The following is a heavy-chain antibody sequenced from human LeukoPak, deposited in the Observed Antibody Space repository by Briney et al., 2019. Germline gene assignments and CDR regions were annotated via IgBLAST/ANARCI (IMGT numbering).Heavy chain of an antibody. D-gene: IGHD1-26*01. V-gene: IGHV3-30-3*01. CDR3: AKDWDSGSYFADY. Sequence: PGGSLRLSCAASGFTFNSYSMHWVRQAPGKGLEWVTAISDDETYKFYADSVKGRFTISRDNSKNTLYLQMSSLGAEDTAVYYCAKDWDSGSYFADYWGQGTLVTVSS. J-gene: IGHJ4*02. CDR2: ISDDETYK. CDR1: GFTFNSYS.